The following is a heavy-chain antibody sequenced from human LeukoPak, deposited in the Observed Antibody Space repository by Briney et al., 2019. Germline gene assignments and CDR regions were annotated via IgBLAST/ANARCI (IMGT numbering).Heavy chain of an antibody. CDR3: AKSSGWFDY. Sequence: GGSLRLSCAAARLTFSGFAVSIGREGLGEGVGWVSTIGGSGGSTYYADSVQGRFTIYRDNSKHKLYLQILIPRAEDTAVYYCAKSSGWFDYWGQGKLVTVS. J-gene: IGHJ4*02. V-gene: IGHV3-23*01. CDR1: RLTFSGFA. D-gene: IGHD6-19*01. CDR2: IGGSGGST.